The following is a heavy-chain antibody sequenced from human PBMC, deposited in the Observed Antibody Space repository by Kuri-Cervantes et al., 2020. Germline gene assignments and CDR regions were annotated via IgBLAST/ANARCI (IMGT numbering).Heavy chain of an antibody. CDR1: GYTFTSYG. J-gene: IGHJ5*02. Sequence: ASVKVSCKASGYTFTSYGISWVRQAPGQGLEWMGWISAYNGDTNYAQKLQGRVTMTTDTSTSTAYMELSSLRSEDTAVYYCAADNMQWLAWGQGTLVTVSS. V-gene: IGHV1-18*01. D-gene: IGHD6-19*01. CDR2: ISAYNGDT. CDR3: AADNMQWLA.